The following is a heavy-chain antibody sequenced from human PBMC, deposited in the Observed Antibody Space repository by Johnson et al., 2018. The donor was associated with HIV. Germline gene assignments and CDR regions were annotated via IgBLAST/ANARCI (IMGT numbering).Heavy chain of an antibody. J-gene: IGHJ3*02. CDR3: ARPYILLQLVSAFDI. CDR1: GFTFSSYA. V-gene: IGHV3-30*04. Sequence: QVQLVESGGGVVQPGRSLRLSCAASGFTFSSYAMHWVRQAPGKGLEWVAVISYDGSNKYYADSVKGRFTISRDNSKNTLYLQMNSLRYEDTAVYCCARPYILLQLVSAFDIWGQGTLVTVSS. D-gene: IGHD6-6*01. CDR2: ISYDGSNK.